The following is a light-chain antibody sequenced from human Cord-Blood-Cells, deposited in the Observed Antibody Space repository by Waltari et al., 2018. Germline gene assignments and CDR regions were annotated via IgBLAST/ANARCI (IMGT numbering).Light chain of an antibody. J-gene: IGKJ1*01. Sequence: IQMTQSPSTLSASVGDRVTITCRASQSISSWLAWYQQKPGKAPKLLIYKASSLKSGVPSRFSGSGSGTEFTLTISSLQPDDFATYYCQQYNSYSLWTFGQGTKVEIK. V-gene: IGKV1-5*03. CDR1: QSISSW. CDR2: KAS. CDR3: QQYNSYSLWT.